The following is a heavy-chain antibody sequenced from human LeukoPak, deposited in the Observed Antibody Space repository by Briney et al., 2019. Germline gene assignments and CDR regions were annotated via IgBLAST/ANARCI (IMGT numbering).Heavy chain of an antibody. CDR3: ARALSDSSLDY. D-gene: IGHD6-6*01. V-gene: IGHV1-18*01. Sequence: ASVKVSCKASGYTFTSYGISWVRQAPGQGLEWMGWISPYSVNTKSAQKFQGRVTMTTDTSTSTAYMELRSLTSDDTAFYYCARALSDSSLDYWGQGTLVIVSS. CDR2: ISPYSVNT. J-gene: IGHJ4*02. CDR1: GYTFTSYG.